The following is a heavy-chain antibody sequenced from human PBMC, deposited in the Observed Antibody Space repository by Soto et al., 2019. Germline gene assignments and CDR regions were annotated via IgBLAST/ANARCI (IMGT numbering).Heavy chain of an antibody. J-gene: IGHJ6*02. Sequence: PGESLKISCKGSGYSFTSYWIGWVRQMPGKGLEWMGIIYPGDSDTRYSPSFQGQVTISADKSISTAYLQWSSPKASDTAMYYCARQRDCSGGSCYYYYGLDVWGQGTTVTVSS. V-gene: IGHV5-51*01. CDR2: IYPGDSDT. D-gene: IGHD2-15*01. CDR3: ARQRDCSGGSCYYYYGLDV. CDR1: GYSFTSYW.